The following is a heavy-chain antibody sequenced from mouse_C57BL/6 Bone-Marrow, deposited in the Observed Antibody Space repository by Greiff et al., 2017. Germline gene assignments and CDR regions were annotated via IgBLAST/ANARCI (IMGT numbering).Heavy chain of an antibody. Sequence: VQLQQSGAELARPGASVTMSCKASGYTFTSYTLHWVKQRPGQGLEWIGYLTPSSGYTMYNQKFKDKATLTADKSSSTAYMQLSSLTSEDAAVYYCARHYGSSDWYFDVWGTGTTVTVSS. J-gene: IGHJ1*03. V-gene: IGHV1-4*01. CDR1: GYTFTSYT. CDR3: ARHYGSSDWYFDV. CDR2: LTPSSGYT. D-gene: IGHD1-1*01.